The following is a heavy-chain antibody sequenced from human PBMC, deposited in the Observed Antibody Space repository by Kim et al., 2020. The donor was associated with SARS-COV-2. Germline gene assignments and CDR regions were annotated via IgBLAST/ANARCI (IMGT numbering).Heavy chain of an antibody. Sequence: SETLSLTCAVYGGSFSGYYWSWIRQPPGKGLEWIGEINHSGSTNYNPSLKSRVTISVDTSKNQFSLKLSSVTAADTAVYYCARYSGYSYGRIPFDYWCQGTLVTVSS. V-gene: IGHV4-34*01. CDR3: ARYSGYSYGRIPFDY. CDR1: GGSFSGYY. CDR2: INHSGST. J-gene: IGHJ4*02. D-gene: IGHD5-18*01.